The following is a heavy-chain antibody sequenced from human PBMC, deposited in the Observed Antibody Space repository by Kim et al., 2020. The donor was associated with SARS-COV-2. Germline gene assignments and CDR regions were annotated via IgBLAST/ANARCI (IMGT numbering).Heavy chain of an antibody. CDR3: ARDKAIRQRGHGYLDI. Sequence: GGSLRLSCLASGFSVGSDYMAWVRQSPGKGLEWVSVMFRGNKTFYADAVRGRFTISRDISKNTVYLQMNSLRDEDTAVYYCARDKAIRQRGHGYLDIWG. CDR2: MFRGNKT. V-gene: IGHV3-66*01. J-gene: IGHJ3*02. CDR1: GFSVGSDY. D-gene: IGHD5-18*01.